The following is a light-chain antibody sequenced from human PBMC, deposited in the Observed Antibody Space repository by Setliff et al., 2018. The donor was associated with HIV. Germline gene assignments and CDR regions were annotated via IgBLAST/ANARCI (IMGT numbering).Light chain of an antibody. J-gene: IGLJ1*01. Sequence: QSVLTQPRSVSGSPGQSVTISCTGTSSDVGGYNYVSWYQQHPGKAPKLMIYDVSERPSGVPDRFSGSNSANTSSLTISGLQAEDEAEYYCCSYAGSYTFYVFGTGTKVTVL. V-gene: IGLV2-11*01. CDR2: DVS. CDR3: CSYAGSYTFYV. CDR1: SSDVGGYNY.